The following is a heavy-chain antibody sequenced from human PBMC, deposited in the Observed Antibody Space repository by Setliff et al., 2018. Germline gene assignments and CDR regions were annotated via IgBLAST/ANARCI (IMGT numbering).Heavy chain of an antibody. V-gene: IGHV3-23*01. Sequence: GSLRLSCAASGFTVSSNYMSWVRQAPGKGLEWVSSIHGEGINTYYADSVKGRFTISRDNSKNTLFLQMNSLRADDTAVYYCARDRRPFNWGGNDAFDIWGQGTMVTVSS. CDR2: IHGEGINT. CDR1: GFTVSSNY. J-gene: IGHJ3*02. CDR3: ARDRRPFNWGGNDAFDI. D-gene: IGHD7-27*01.